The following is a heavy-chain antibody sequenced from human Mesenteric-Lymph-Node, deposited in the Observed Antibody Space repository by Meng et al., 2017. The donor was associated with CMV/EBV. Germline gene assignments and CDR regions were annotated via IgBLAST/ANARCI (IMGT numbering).Heavy chain of an antibody. V-gene: IGHV3-33*01. CDR1: GFSFSSYG. D-gene: IGHD5/OR15-5a*01. CDR2: IWYDGSNR. CDR3: ARDSLPPRRPFDY. J-gene: IGHJ4*02. Sequence: GESLKISCAASGFSFSSYGVHWIRQAPGKGLEWVAVIWYDGSNRYYADAVKGRFTISRDNSKNTLYLQLNSLRAEDTAVYYCARDSLPPRRPFDYWGQGTLVTVSS.